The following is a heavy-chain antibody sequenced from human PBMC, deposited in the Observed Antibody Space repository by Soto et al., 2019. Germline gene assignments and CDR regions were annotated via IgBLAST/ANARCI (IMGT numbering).Heavy chain of an antibody. D-gene: IGHD3-10*01. CDR3: ARNMDYYYGPGSGNGHGF. Sequence: QVQLVQSVAEVKEPGDSVRVSCEASGYTFTAYYMHWVRQAPGQGLEWMGWINPKFGDTTYAQDFQGRVSMTRDMSISTVYMELSRLTSDDTAIYYCARNMDYYYGPGSGNGHGFWGQGTTVTVFS. CDR1: GYTFTAYY. V-gene: IGHV1-2*02. CDR2: INPKFGDT. J-gene: IGHJ6*02.